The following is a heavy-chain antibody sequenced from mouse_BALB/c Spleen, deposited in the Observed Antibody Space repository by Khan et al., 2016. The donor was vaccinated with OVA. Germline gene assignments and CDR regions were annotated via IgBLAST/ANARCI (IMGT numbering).Heavy chain of an antibody. D-gene: IGHD1-1*01. CDR2: ISSGGTTT. CDR3: ARLQYYGSNYYFDY. V-gene: IGHV5-12-1*01. J-gene: IGHJ2*01. CDR1: GFAFNNYD. Sequence: EVELVESGGGLVKPGGSLKLSCAATGFAFNNYDMSWVRQTPEKRLDWVAYISSGGTTTYYPDTVKGRFTVSRDNAKNTLYLQMSSLKSEDTAMYYCARLQYYGSNYYFDYWGQGTTLTGSS.